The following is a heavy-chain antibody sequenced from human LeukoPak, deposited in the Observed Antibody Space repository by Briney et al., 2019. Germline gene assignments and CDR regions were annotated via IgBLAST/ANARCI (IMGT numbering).Heavy chain of an antibody. V-gene: IGHV1-46*01. J-gene: IGHJ3*02. CDR3: ASLAVAGSGTDAFDI. CDR1: GYTFTSYY. Sequence: ASVRVSCKASGYTFTSYYMHWVRQAPGQGLEWMGIINPSGGSTSYAQKFQGRVTMTRDTSTSTVYMELSSLRSEDTAVYYCASLAVAGSGTDAFDIWGQGTMVTVSS. D-gene: IGHD6-19*01. CDR2: INPSGGST.